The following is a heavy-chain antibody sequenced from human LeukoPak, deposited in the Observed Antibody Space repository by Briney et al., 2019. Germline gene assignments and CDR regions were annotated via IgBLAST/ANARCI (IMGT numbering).Heavy chain of an antibody. CDR1: GFTFSSYS. Sequence: GGSLRLSCAASGFTFSSYSMNWVRQAPGKGLEWVSSISSSSYIYYADSVKGRFTISRDNAKNSLYLQMNSLRAEDTAVYYCASPLTMIVDVEAFDIWGQATMVTVSS. V-gene: IGHV3-21*01. J-gene: IGHJ3*02. D-gene: IGHD3-22*01. CDR2: ISSSSYI. CDR3: ASPLTMIVDVEAFDI.